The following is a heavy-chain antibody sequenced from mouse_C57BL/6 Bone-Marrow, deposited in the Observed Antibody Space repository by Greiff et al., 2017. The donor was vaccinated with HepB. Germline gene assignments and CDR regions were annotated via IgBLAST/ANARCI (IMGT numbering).Heavy chain of an antibody. V-gene: IGHV14-4*01. D-gene: IGHD2-3*01. CDR2: IDPENGDT. Sequence: VQLQQSGAELVRPGASVKLSCTASGFNIKDDYMHWVKQRPEQGLEWIGWIDPENGDTEYASKFQGKATITADTSSNTAYLQLSSLTSEDTAVYYCTTSLYDGYPAWFAYWGQGTLVTVSA. J-gene: IGHJ3*01. CDR3: TTSLYDGYPAWFAY. CDR1: GFNIKDDY.